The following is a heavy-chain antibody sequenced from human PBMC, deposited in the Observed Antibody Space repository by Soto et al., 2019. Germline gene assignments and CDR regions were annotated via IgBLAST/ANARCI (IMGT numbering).Heavy chain of an antibody. CDR2: ISYDGSNK. V-gene: IGHV3-30*18. CDR1: GFTFSSYG. Sequence: QVQLVESGGGVVQPGRSLRLSCAASGFTFSSYGMHWVRQAPGKGLEWMAVISYDGSNKYYADSVKGRFTISRDNSKNTLYLQMNSLRAEDTAVYYCAKGYYYDSSGYQIYRGPVAFDIWGQGTMVTVSS. CDR3: AKGYYYDSSGYQIYRGPVAFDI. D-gene: IGHD3-22*01. J-gene: IGHJ3*02.